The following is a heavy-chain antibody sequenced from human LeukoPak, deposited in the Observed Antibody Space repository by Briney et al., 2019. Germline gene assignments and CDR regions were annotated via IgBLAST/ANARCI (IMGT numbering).Heavy chain of an antibody. Sequence: LAGRSLRLSCAASGFTFDYYAMHWVRQAPGKCLEWVSGISWNSGSIGYADSVKGRFTISRDNAKNSLFLQMNSLRAEDMALYYCAKVATRYFDSSGYYSHYFDYWGQGTLVTVSS. CDR3: AKVATRYFDSSGYYSHYFDY. J-gene: IGHJ4*02. D-gene: IGHD3-22*01. V-gene: IGHV3-9*03. CDR2: ISWNSGSI. CDR1: GFTFDYYA.